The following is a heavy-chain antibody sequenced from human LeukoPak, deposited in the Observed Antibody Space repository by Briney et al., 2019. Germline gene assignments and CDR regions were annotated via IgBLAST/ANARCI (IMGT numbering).Heavy chain of an antibody. V-gene: IGHV4-4*07. CDR2: IYTSGST. CDR1: GGSISSYY. J-gene: IGHJ5*02. CDR3: ARAEDIVVVVAATQETLYNWFDL. D-gene: IGHD2-15*01. Sequence: SETLSLTCTVSGGSISSYYWSWIRQPAGKGLEWIGRIYTSGSTNYNPSLKSRVTMSVDTSKNQFSLKLSSVTAADTAVYYCARAEDIVVVVAATQETLYNWFDLWGQGTLVTVSS.